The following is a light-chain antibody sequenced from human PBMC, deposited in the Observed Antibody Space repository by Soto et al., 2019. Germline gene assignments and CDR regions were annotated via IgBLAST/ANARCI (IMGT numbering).Light chain of an antibody. CDR1: QSVLYSSNNKNY. CDR2: WAS. Sequence: DIVLTQSPDSLAVSLGERATNNCKSSQSVLYSSNNKNYLAWYQQKPGQPPKLLIYWASTRESGVPDRFSGSGSGTDFTLTISSLQAEDVAVYYCQQSYTTPRTFGQGTKVEIK. CDR3: QQSYTTPRT. J-gene: IGKJ1*01. V-gene: IGKV4-1*01.